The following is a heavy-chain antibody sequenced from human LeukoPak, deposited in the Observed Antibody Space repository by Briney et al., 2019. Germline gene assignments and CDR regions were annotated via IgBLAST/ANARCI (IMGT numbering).Heavy chain of an antibody. CDR1: GFTFSSYW. J-gene: IGHJ6*03. Sequence: GGSLRLSCAASGFTFSSYWMHWVRQAPGKGLEWVSSISSSSSYIYYADSVKGRFTISRDNAKNSLSLQMNSLRAEDTAVYYCARDRLLEDRDYHYYYYMDVWGIGTTVTVSS. V-gene: IGHV3-21*01. D-gene: IGHD1-1*01. CDR2: ISSSSSYI. CDR3: ARDRLLEDRDYHYYYYMDV.